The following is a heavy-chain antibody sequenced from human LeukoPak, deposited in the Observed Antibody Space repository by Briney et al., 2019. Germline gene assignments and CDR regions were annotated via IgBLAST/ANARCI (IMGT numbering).Heavy chain of an antibody. CDR2: TYYSGST. D-gene: IGHD6-25*01. CDR1: GGSISRSGYY. Sequence: SETLSLTCTVSGGSISRSGYYWGWIRQPPGKGLEWIGSTYYSGSTYYNPSLKSRVTISVDTSKNQFSLRLTSVTAADTAVYYCARRGIGGSDEYYFDYWGQGTLVTVSS. J-gene: IGHJ4*02. CDR3: ARRGIGGSDEYYFDY. V-gene: IGHV4-39*01.